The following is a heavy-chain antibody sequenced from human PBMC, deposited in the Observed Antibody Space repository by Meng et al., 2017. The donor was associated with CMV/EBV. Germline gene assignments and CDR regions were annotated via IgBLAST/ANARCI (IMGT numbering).Heavy chain of an antibody. J-gene: IGHJ4*02. V-gene: IGHV3-30*02. CDR3: AKDKQYYDSSGWIDY. D-gene: IGHD3-22*01. Sequence: GESLKISCAASGFTFSSYGMHRVRQAPGKGLEWVAFIRYDGSNKYYADSVKGRFTISRDNSKNTLYLQMNSLRAEDTAVYYCAKDKQYYDSSGWIDYWGQGTLVTVSS. CDR2: IRYDGSNK. CDR1: GFTFSSYG.